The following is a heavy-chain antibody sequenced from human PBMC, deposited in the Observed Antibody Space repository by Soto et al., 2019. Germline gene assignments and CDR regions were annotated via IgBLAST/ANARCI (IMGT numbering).Heavy chain of an antibody. J-gene: IGHJ3*02. Sequence: GASVKVSCKASGYTFTSYGISWVRQAPGQGLEWMGWISAYNGNTNYAQKLQGRVTMTTDTSTSTAYMELRSLRSDDTAVYYCAREVEWLLSQGAFDIWGQGPMVTVSS. CDR2: ISAYNGNT. CDR3: AREVEWLLSQGAFDI. D-gene: IGHD3-3*01. CDR1: GYTFTSYG. V-gene: IGHV1-18*01.